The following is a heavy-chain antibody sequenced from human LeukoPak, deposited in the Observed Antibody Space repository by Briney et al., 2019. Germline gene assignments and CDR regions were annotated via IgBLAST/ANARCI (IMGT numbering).Heavy chain of an antibody. D-gene: IGHD1-26*01. CDR2: ISKTGST. Sequence: SQTLSLTCTVSSGSISSGSYYWGWVRQPAGKELEWIVRISKTGSTSYNPSLMSRVTMSVDTSNNQFSLRLSSATAADTAVYYCGRGVVGATALGYWGQGILVTVAS. CDR1: SGSISSGSYY. V-gene: IGHV4-61*02. CDR3: GRGVVGATALGY. J-gene: IGHJ4*02.